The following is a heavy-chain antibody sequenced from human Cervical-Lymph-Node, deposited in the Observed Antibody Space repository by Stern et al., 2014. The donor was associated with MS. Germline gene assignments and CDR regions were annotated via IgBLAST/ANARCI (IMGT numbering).Heavy chain of an antibody. CDR3: ARSAHSDY. J-gene: IGHJ4*02. CDR1: GFTFRNYA. Sequence: MQLVESGGGVVQPGRSLRLSCVASGFTFRNYAMHWVRQAPGKGLEWVAVTSDDGDKNYYADSVRGRFTVSRNNSKNTLYLQMSSLRPDDTATYYCARSAHSDYWGQGSLVIVSS. CDR2: TSDDGDKN. V-gene: IGHV3-30-3*01.